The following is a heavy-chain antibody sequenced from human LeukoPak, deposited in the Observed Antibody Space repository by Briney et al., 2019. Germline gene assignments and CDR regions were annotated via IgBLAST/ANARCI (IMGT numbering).Heavy chain of an antibody. D-gene: IGHD5-18*01. CDR3: AIDSYGHRNVDY. CDR1: GGTFSSYA. CDR2: IIPIFGTA. V-gene: IGHV1-69*05. Sequence: ASVKVSCKASGGTFSSYAISWVRQAPGQGLEWMGGIIPIFGTANYAQKFQGRVTITTDESTSTAYMELSSLRSEDTAVYYCAIDSYGHRNVDYWGQGTLVTVSS. J-gene: IGHJ4*02.